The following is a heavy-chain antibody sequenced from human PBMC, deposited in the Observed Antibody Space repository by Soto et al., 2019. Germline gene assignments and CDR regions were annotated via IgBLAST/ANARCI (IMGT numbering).Heavy chain of an antibody. CDR2: ISGSDGTI. CDR1: GFAFSDSS. CDR3: ARSGPVGADHFDL. D-gene: IGHD1-26*01. J-gene: IGHJ4*02. Sequence: PGGSLRLSCATSGFAFSDSSMNWVRQAPGRGLEWLSYISGSDGTIYYADSVRGRFTISRDNAKSSLYLHMNGLRDDDTAVYYCARSGPVGADHFDLWGQGTPVTVSS. V-gene: IGHV3-48*02.